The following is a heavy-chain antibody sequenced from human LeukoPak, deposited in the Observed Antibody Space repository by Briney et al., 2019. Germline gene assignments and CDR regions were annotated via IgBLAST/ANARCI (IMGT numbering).Heavy chain of an antibody. D-gene: IGHD6-13*01. CDR2: ISXXSSYI. CDR3: ARWQTAAAGTDRGDYFDY. Sequence: ISXXSSYIYYADSVKGRFTISRDNAKNSLYLQMNSLRAEDTAVYYCARWQTAAAGTDRGDYFDYWGQGTLVTVSS. J-gene: IGHJ4*02. V-gene: IGHV3-21*01.